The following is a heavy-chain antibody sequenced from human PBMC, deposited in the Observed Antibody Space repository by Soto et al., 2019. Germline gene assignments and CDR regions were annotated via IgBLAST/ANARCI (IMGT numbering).Heavy chain of an antibody. V-gene: IGHV1-18*01. CDR1: GYTFTNFG. J-gene: IGHJ4*02. Sequence: QVKLVQSGAEVKTHGASVKVSCKASGYTFTNFGISWVRQSPGQGLEWMGWISAYNGNTNYAQNFQGRFTMTTDTSTSTAYMELRSMRSDDTAVYYCAGGGTPIDYCGKGTLVTVSS. CDR3: AGGGTPIDY. CDR2: ISAYNGNT. D-gene: IGHD3-16*01.